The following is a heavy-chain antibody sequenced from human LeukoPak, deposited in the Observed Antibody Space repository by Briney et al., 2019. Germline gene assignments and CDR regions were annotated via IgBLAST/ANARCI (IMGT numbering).Heavy chain of an antibody. D-gene: IGHD5-24*01. CDR3: AREGLVEMATIFDY. CDR1: GYTFTGYY. V-gene: IGHV1-2*02. Sequence: ASVKVSFKASGYTFTGYYMHWVRQAPGQGLEWMGWINPNSGGTNYTQKFQGRVTMTRDTSISTAYMELSRLRSDDTAVYYCAREGLVEMATIFDYWGQGTLVTVSS. J-gene: IGHJ4*02. CDR2: INPNSGGT.